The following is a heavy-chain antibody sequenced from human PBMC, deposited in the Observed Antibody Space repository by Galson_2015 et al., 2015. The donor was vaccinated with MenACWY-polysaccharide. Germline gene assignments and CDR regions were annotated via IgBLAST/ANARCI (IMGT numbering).Heavy chain of an antibody. J-gene: IGHJ4*02. CDR1: GGSISGFY. CDR3: ARRFRGAVYFDY. V-gene: IGHV4-59*01. CDR2: IYYSGST. D-gene: IGHD3-10*01. Sequence: ETLSLTCTVSGGSISGFYWSWIRQSPGKGLEWIGYIYYSGSTNYNPSLKSRVTISLDTSTNQFSLNLISVTAADTAIYYCARRFRGAVYFDYWGQGTLVTVSS.